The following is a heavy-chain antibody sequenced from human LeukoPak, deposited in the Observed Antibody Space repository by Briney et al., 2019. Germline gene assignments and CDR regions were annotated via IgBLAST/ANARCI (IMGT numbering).Heavy chain of an antibody. V-gene: IGHV3-33*01. D-gene: IGHD3-3*01. CDR1: GFTFSSYG. J-gene: IGHJ6*03. CDR2: IWYDGSNK. Sequence: GGSLRLSCAASGFTFSSYGMHGVRQAPDKGLEWVAVIWYDGSNKYYADSVKGRFTISRDNSKNTLYLQMNSLRAEDTAVYYCARDPGRPYYDFWSGYSAYYYMDVWGKGTTVTVSS. CDR3: ARDPGRPYYDFWSGYSAYYYMDV.